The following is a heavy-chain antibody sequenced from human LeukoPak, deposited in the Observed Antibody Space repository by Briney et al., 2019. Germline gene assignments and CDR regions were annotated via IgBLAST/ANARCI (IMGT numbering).Heavy chain of an antibody. Sequence: SQTLSLTCAISGDSFSSNSAAWNWIRQSPSRGLEWLGRTYYRSKWSTYYAVSVKSRISISRDTSKNQISLQLNSVTPEDTAVYYCARSTGPIDYWGQGTLVTVSS. J-gene: IGHJ4*02. CDR3: ARSTGPIDY. CDR1: GDSFSSNSAA. V-gene: IGHV6-1*01. D-gene: IGHD1-1*01. CDR2: TYYRSKWST.